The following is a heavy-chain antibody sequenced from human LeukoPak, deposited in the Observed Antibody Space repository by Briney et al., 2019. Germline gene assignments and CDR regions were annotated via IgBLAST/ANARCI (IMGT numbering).Heavy chain of an antibody. CDR2: IKQDGSEK. J-gene: IGHJ4*02. Sequence: GGSLRLSCAASGFTFSSYWMSWVRQAPGKGLEWVANIKQDGSEKYYVDSVKGRFTISRDNAKNSLYLQMNSLRAEDTAVYYCARDAGSVAGAFDCWGQGTLVTVSS. CDR1: GFTFSSYW. D-gene: IGHD6-19*01. V-gene: IGHV3-7*01. CDR3: ARDAGSVAGAFDC.